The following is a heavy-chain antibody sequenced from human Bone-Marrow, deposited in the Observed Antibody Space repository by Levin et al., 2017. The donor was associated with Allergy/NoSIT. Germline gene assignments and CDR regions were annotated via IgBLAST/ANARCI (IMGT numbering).Heavy chain of an antibody. J-gene: IGHJ6*03. CDR1: GTSVNSGSNY. V-gene: IGHV4-61*01. Sequence: SETLSLTCKVSGTSVNSGSNYWSWIRQSPGKGLEWIGNIDYRGATNYNPSLRSRVTISADTSKNQFSLNLRSVTAADTAVYYCWRDLDYYYYMDVWGKGITVTVSS. CDR3: WRDLDYYYYMDV. CDR2: IDYRGAT.